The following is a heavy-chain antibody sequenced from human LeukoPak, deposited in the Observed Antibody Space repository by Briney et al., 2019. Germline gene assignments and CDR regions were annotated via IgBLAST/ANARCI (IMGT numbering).Heavy chain of an antibody. V-gene: IGHV4-34*01. CDR2: INQSGST. CDR1: GGSFSGYY. D-gene: IGHD2-8*01. CDR3: ARGGGYCTNGVCYPLDY. J-gene: IGHJ4*02. Sequence: PSETLSLTCAVYGGSFSGYYWSWIRQPPGKGLERIGEINQSGSTNYNPSIKSRVTISVDTSKNQFSLKLSSVTAADTAVYYCARGGGYCTNGVCYPLDYWGQGTLVTVSS.